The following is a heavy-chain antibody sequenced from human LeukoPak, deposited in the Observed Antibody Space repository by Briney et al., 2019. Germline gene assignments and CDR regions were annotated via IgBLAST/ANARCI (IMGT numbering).Heavy chain of an antibody. Sequence: GGSLRLSCAASGFTFSSYAMHWVRQAPGKGLEYVAAISTNGDSTYYANSVKGRFTISRDNSKNTLYLQMNSLRAEDTAVYYCARDWATPAFDIWGQGTMVTVSS. V-gene: IGHV3-64*01. CDR2: ISTNGDST. J-gene: IGHJ3*02. CDR1: GFTFSSYA. CDR3: ARDWATPAFDI. D-gene: IGHD2-15*01.